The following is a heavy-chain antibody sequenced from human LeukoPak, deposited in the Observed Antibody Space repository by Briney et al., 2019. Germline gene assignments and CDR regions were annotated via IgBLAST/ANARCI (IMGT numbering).Heavy chain of an antibody. CDR2: ISAYSGST. CDR3: AREGGSGSYSYHFDF. J-gene: IGHJ4*02. D-gene: IGHD1-26*01. Sequence: VASVKVSCKTSGYTFTTFGITWVRQAPGQGLEWMGWISAYSGSTNTPNNVNTKQAQKFRGRVTMTADTSTSTAYMELRSLTSDDTAVYYCAREGGSGSYSYHFDFWGRGAPLTVSS. CDR1: GYTFTTFG. V-gene: IGHV1-18*01.